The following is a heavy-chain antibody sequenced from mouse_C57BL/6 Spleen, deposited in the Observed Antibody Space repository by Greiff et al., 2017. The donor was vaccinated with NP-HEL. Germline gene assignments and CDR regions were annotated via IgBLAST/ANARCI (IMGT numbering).Heavy chain of an antibody. CDR3: ARSGYDYGWYFDV. CDR2: IYPGSGNT. J-gene: IGHJ1*03. D-gene: IGHD2-4*01. V-gene: IGHV1-76*01. Sequence: QVQLQQSGAELVRPGASVKLSCKASGYTFTDYYINWVKQRPGQGLEWIARIYPGSGNTYYNEKFKGKATLTAEISSSTAYMQLRSLTSEDSAVYCCARSGYDYGWYFDVWGTGTTVTVSS. CDR1: GYTFTDYY.